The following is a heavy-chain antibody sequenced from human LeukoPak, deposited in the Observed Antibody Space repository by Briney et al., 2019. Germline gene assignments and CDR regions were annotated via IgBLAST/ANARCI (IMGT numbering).Heavy chain of an antibody. CDR3: ARDPWYYYGSGSYYFDY. CDR2: LSPDGSDI. CDR1: AFIFSNYW. V-gene: IGHV3-74*01. J-gene: IGHJ4*02. Sequence: GGSLRLSCAASAFIFSNYWMHWVRQAPGKGLEWVSRLSPDGSDISYADSVKGRFTISRDNSKNTLYLQMNSLRAEDTAVYYCARDPWYYYGSGSYYFDYWGQGTLVTVSS. D-gene: IGHD3-10*01.